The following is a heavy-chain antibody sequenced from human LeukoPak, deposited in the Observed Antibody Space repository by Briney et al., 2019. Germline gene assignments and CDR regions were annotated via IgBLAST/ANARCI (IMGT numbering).Heavy chain of an antibody. CDR2: IIPIFGIA. CDR3: ARGRYYYDSSGYYYVDDDY. J-gene: IGHJ4*02. V-gene: IGHV1-69*04. Sequence: SVKVSCKASGGTFSSYAISWVRQAPGQGLEWVGRIIPIFGIANYAQKFQGRDTITADKSTSTAYMELSSLRSEDMAVYYCARGRYYYDSSGYYYVDDDYWGQGTLVTVSS. D-gene: IGHD3-22*01. CDR1: GGTFSSYA.